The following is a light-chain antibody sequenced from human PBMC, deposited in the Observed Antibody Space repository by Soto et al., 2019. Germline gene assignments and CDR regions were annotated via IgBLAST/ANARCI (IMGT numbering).Light chain of an antibody. CDR3: HQRSDWPRT. CDR1: QSVSSY. J-gene: IGKJ5*01. V-gene: IGKV3-11*01. CDR2: DTS. Sequence: EIVLTQSPATLSLSPGERATLSCRASQSVSSYLAWYQQKPGQAPRLLIYDTSNRATGIPARFSGSGSGTDFTLTISGLEPEDFAVYYCHQRSDWPRTFGQGTRLDIK.